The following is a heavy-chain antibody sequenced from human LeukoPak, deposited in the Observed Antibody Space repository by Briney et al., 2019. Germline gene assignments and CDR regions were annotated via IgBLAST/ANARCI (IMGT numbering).Heavy chain of an antibody. CDR2: ISASGGET. V-gene: IGHV3-23*01. CDR3: AKERYSNGHFDY. Sequence: GGSLRLSCVVSGLTFSSYSMTWVRQAPGKGLEWVSGISASGGETWYPDSVKGRFTISRDNSKNTLFLQMNSLRVEDTAVYYYAKERYSNGHFDYWGQGTLVTVSS. J-gene: IGHJ4*02. D-gene: IGHD6-25*01. CDR1: GLTFSSYS.